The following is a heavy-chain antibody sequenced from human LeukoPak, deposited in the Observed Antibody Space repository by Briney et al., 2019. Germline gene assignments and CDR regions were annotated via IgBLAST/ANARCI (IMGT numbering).Heavy chain of an antibody. D-gene: IGHD4-17*01. CDR2: INHSGST. J-gene: IGHJ5*02. V-gene: IGHV4-34*01. Sequence: SETLSLTCAVYGGSFSGYYWSWIRQPPGKGLEWIGEINHSGSTNYNPSLKSRVTISVDTSKNQLSLKLSSVTAADTAVYYCAREATVTTDWFDPWGQGTLVTVSS. CDR3: AREATVTTDWFDP. CDR1: GGSFSGYY.